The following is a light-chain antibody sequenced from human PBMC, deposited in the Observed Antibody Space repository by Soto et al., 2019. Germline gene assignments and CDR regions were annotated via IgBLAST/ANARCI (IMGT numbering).Light chain of an antibody. Sequence: DIQMTQSPSTLSASVGDRVTITCRASQTINNWLAWFQQKPGKAPKLLISKASTLESGVPSRFSGSGSGTVFTLTISSLQPDDFATYYCQQYHIYSTFGQGTKVEIK. CDR3: QQYHIYST. CDR2: KAS. V-gene: IGKV1-5*03. CDR1: QTINNW. J-gene: IGKJ1*01.